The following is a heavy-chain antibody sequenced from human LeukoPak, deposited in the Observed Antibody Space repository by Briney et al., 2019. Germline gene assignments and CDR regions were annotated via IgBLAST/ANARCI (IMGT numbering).Heavy chain of an antibody. D-gene: IGHD2-15*01. V-gene: IGHV3-30*02. Sequence: PGGSVTLSCRVSRFIFNTYGFLWLRRAPGKGRVGGAFIGHGGRYKYCTVRVRGRFTISRDNSKNTLYLQMNSLRADDTALYRCAKDLSYSFDIWGQGTKVTVSS. CDR1: RFIFNTYG. J-gene: IGHJ3*02. CDR3: AKDLSYSFDI. CDR2: IGHGGRYK.